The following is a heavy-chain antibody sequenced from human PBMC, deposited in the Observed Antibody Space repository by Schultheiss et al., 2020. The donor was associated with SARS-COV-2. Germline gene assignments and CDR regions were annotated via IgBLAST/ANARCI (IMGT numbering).Heavy chain of an antibody. CDR2: ISGSGSGT. J-gene: IGHJ4*02. CDR3: VKEGDEMGTS. Sequence: GGSLRLSCVVSGISFSSHAMSWVRQAPGKGLEWVSSISGSGSGTYNADSVRGRFTISRDNSKNTLYLQMNSLRVDDTAVYYCVKEGDEMGTSWGQGTLVTVSS. V-gene: IGHV3-23*01. CDR1: GISFSSHA. D-gene: IGHD5-24*01.